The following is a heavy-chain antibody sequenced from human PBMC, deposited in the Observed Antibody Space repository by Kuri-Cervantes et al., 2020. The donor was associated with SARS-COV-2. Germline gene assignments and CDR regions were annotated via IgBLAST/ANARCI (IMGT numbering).Heavy chain of an antibody. V-gene: IGHV4-4*07. CDR3: ARVVPAADEGLYYYYMDV. Sequence: SETLSLTCTVSGDSISSYFWSWVRQPAGKGLEWIGRIYTSGSTNYNPSLKSRVTMSVDTSKNQFSLKLSSVTAADTAVYYCARVVPAADEGLYYYYMDVWGKGTTVTVSS. CDR2: IYTSGST. J-gene: IGHJ6*03. CDR1: GDSISSYF. D-gene: IGHD2-2*01.